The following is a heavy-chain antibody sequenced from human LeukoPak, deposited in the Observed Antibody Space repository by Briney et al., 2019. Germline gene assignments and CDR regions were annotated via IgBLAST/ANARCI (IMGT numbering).Heavy chain of an antibody. V-gene: IGHV3-48*01. D-gene: IGHD2-2*02. Sequence: GGSLRLSCAASGFTFSSYSMNWVRQAPGKGLEWVSYISSSSSTIYYADSVKGRFTISRDNAKDSLYLQMNSLRAEDTAVYYCARRCSSTSCYIGLDYWGQGTLVTVSS. CDR3: ARRCSSTSCYIGLDY. CDR1: GFTFSSYS. CDR2: ISSSSSTI. J-gene: IGHJ4*02.